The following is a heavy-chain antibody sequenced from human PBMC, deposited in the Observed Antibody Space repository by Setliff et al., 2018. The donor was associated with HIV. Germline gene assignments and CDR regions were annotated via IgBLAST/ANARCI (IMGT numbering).Heavy chain of an antibody. V-gene: IGHV3-7*03. Sequence: GGSLRLSCAASGFTFSNYEMNWVRQAPGKGLEWVANINLDGGQRYYVDSVKGRFIASTDNAKNSLFLQMNSLKAEDTAVYYCARAYNVYDYRFDSSGYDYWGQGTLVTVSS. CDR1: GFTFSNYE. J-gene: IGHJ4*02. D-gene: IGHD3-22*01. CDR3: ARAYNVYDYRFDSSGYDY. CDR2: INLDGGQR.